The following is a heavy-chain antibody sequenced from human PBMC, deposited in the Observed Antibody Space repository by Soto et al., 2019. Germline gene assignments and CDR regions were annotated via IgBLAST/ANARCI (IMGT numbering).Heavy chain of an antibody. D-gene: IGHD2-21*02. CDR2: IIPIFGTA. CDR1: GGTFSSYA. Sequence: QVQLVQSGAEVKKPGSSVKVSCKASGGTFSSYAISWVRQAPGQGLEWMGGIIPIFGTANYAQKFQGRVTITADESTSTAYMGLSSLRSEDTAVYYCARAWGVVTAILNAFDIWGQGTMVTVSS. CDR3: ARAWGVVTAILNAFDI. J-gene: IGHJ3*02. V-gene: IGHV1-69*01.